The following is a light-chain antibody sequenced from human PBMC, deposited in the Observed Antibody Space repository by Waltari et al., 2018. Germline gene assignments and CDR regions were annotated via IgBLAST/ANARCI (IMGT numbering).Light chain of an antibody. Sequence: DFQMTQSPSSLSASVGDRVTITCHASQDISNYLNWYHHKPGKAPKLLIYDASNLETGVPSRFSGSGSGTDFTFTISSLQPEDIATYYCQQYDNLPVFGPGTKVDIK. CDR2: DAS. CDR1: QDISNY. J-gene: IGKJ3*01. V-gene: IGKV1-33*01. CDR3: QQYDNLPV.